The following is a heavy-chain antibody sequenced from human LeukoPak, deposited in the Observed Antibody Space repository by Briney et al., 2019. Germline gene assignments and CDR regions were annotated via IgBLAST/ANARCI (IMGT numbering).Heavy chain of an antibody. Sequence: ASVKVSCKASGYTFTSYGISWVRQAPGQGLEWMGWISAYNGDTNYAQKLQGRVTMTTDTSTSTAYMELSSLRSEDTAVYYCARVNRGYSGYDYAYWGQGTLVTVSS. CDR1: GYTFTSYG. CDR2: ISAYNGDT. D-gene: IGHD5-12*01. CDR3: ARVNRGYSGYDYAY. J-gene: IGHJ4*02. V-gene: IGHV1-18*01.